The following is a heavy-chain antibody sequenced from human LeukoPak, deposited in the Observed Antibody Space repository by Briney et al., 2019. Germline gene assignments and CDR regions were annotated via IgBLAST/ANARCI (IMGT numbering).Heavy chain of an antibody. CDR2: IIPIFGTA. D-gene: IGHD2-21*01. V-gene: IGHV1-69*05. CDR3: ARDFRGDSCGGDCFAY. J-gene: IGHJ4*02. Sequence: SVKVSCKASGYTFTSYGISWVRQAPGQGLEWMGGIIPIFGTANYAQKIQGRVTITTDESTSTAYMELSSLRSEDTALYYCARDFRGDSCGGDCFAYWGQGTPVTVSS. CDR1: GYTFTSYG.